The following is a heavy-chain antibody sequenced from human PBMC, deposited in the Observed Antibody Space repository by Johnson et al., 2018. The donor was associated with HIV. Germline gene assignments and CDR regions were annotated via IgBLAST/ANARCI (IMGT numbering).Heavy chain of an antibody. J-gene: IGHJ3*02. Sequence: VQLVESRGVLVQPGGSLRLSCAATGFTVSSNEMSWVRQAPGQGLEWVSFISGGSTYYAEPRKGRFTISRDNYKNTLLLQMKSLRAEDTAVHFCARKSVINFDAFDIWGQGTLVIVSS. CDR3: ARKSVINFDAFDI. CDR2: ISGGST. V-gene: IGHV3-38-3*01. D-gene: IGHD4-23*01. CDR1: GFTVSSNE.